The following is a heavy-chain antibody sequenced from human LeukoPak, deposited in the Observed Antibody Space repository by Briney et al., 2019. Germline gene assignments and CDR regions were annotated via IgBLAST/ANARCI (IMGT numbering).Heavy chain of an antibody. Sequence: ASVKVSRKASGYTFPSSGISWVRQAPGQGLEWMGWISAYNGNTNYAQKLQGRVTMTTDTSTSTAYMELRSLRSDDTAVYYCARVGDAGDGYNPFDYWGQGTLVTVSS. CDR2: ISAYNGNT. V-gene: IGHV1-18*01. J-gene: IGHJ4*02. D-gene: IGHD5-24*01. CDR1: GYTFPSSG. CDR3: ARVGDAGDGYNPFDY.